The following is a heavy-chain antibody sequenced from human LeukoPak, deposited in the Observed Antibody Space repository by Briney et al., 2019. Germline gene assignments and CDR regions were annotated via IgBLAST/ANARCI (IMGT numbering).Heavy chain of an antibody. CDR1: GDSVTSSY. CDR2: A. V-gene: IGHV4-59*08. D-gene: IGHD2-15*01. CDR3: ARLDCIVEGCYNH. Sequence: KPSETLSLTCSVSGDSVTSSYWNWIRQPPGKGLEWIGCANYTPSLRSRLIMSVDTAKNDISLILTSVTAADTAIYYCARLDCIVEGCYNHWGRGTLVTVSS. J-gene: IGHJ4*02.